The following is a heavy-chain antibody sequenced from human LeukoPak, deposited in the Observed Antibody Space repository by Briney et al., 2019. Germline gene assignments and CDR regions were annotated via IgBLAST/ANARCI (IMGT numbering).Heavy chain of an antibody. CDR3: ARGPINDFWSGYLEYFDY. Sequence: ASVKVSCKASGYTFTSYDINWVRQATGQGLEWMGWMNPNSGNTGYAQKFQGRVTMTRNTSISTAYMELSSLRSEDTAVYYCARGPINDFWSGYLEYFDYWGQGTLVTVSS. D-gene: IGHD3-3*01. CDR2: MNPNSGNT. CDR1: GYTFTSYD. J-gene: IGHJ4*02. V-gene: IGHV1-8*01.